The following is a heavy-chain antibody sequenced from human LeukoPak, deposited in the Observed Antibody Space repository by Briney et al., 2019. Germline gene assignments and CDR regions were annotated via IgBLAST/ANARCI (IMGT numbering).Heavy chain of an antibody. V-gene: IGHV4-59*08. J-gene: IGHJ4*02. CDR1: GGSISSYY. D-gene: IGHD6-13*01. CDR2: IYYSGST. CDR3: ARQNPAAAGQGLDY. Sequence: PSETLSLTCTVSGGSISSYYWSWIRQPPGKGLEWIGYIYYSGSTNYNPSLKSRVTISVDTSKNQFSLKLRSVTAADTAVYYCARQNPAAAGQGLDYWGQGALVTVSS.